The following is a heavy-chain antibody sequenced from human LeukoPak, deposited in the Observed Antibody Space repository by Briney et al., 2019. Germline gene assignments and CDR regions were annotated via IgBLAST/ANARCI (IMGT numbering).Heavy chain of an antibody. CDR1: GFTFSSYA. CDR2: ISYDGSNK. Sequence: AGGSLRLSCAASGFTFSSYAMHWVRQAPGKGLEWVAVISYDGSNKYYADSVKGRFTISRDNSKNTLYLQMNSLRAEDTAVYYCARDLSSLEWLPLWYWGQGTLVTVSS. D-gene: IGHD3-3*01. J-gene: IGHJ4*02. V-gene: IGHV3-30*14. CDR3: ARDLSSLEWLPLWY.